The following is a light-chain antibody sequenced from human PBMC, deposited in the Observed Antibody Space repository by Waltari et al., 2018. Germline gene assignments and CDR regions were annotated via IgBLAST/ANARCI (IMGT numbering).Light chain of an antibody. J-gene: IGLJ2*01. V-gene: IGLV2-14*03. Sequence: QSALSPPASVSGSPGQSIPTPCTGPSSAGGGYNSVSWYQQHPGKAPNLMIYDAEDRPSGVSNRFSGSKSGNTASLTISGLQAEDEADYYCSSYTSSSVVFGGGTKLTVL. CDR1: SSAGGGYNS. CDR2: DAE. CDR3: SSYTSSSVV.